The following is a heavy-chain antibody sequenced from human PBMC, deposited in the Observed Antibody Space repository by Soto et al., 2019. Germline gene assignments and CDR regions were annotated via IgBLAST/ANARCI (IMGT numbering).Heavy chain of an antibody. J-gene: IGHJ4*02. CDR1: GFSLTTSGVR. CDR2: TYCDDDK. CDR3: AHRVLRTVFGLVTTTAIYFDF. D-gene: IGHD3-3*01. V-gene: IGHV2-5*02. Sequence: QITLNESGPTVVRPTETLTLTCRLSGFSLTTSGVRVGWIRQSPGKAPEWIALTYCDDDKRYSASLKSRLTITKDTSKNQVVLTVSDLDPTDTATYYCAHRVLRTVFGLVTTTAIYFDFWGQGTPVAVSS.